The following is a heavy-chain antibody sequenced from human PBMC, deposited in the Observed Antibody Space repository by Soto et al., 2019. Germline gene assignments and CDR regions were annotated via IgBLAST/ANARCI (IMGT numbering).Heavy chain of an antibody. CDR3: ARAHAPTLPFDY. Sequence: SETLSLTCTVSGGSIRNVYWSWIRQPPGKGLEWIGFIFHSGNAKYNPSLKSRVTMSVDTSKNQFSLSLDFVTAADTAVYFCARAHAPTLPFDYWGQGTLVTVSS. J-gene: IGHJ4*02. V-gene: IGHV4-59*01. D-gene: IGHD2-15*01. CDR1: GGSIRNVY. CDR2: IFHSGNA.